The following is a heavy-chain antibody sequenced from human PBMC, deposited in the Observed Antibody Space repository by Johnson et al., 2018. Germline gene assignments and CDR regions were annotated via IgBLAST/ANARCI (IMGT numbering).Heavy chain of an antibody. CDR3: AKEYGMATITGYFQY. CDR2: ISYEGSNK. V-gene: IGHV3-30*18. Sequence: QLVQSGGGLVQPGGSLRLSCAASGFTFSSYAMSWVRQAPGKGLEWVAGISYEGSNKYYADSVKGRFTISRDNSKNTLYLQMNSLRAEDTDVYYSAKEYGMATITGYFQYWGQGTLVTVSS. J-gene: IGHJ1*01. CDR1: GFTFSSYA. D-gene: IGHD5-24*01.